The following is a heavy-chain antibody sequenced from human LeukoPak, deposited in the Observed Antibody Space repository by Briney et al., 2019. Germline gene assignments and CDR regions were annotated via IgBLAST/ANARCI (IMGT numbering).Heavy chain of an antibody. V-gene: IGHV3-33*01. CDR1: GFTFSRYG. CDR2: IWYDGSNT. CDR3: ARDGSSGGYWFDY. D-gene: IGHD6-19*01. Sequence: PGGSLRLSCAASGFTFSRYGMNWVRQAPGKGLEWVAVIWYDGSNTYYADSVKGRFTISRDNSKNTLYLQMNSLRADDTAVYYCARDGSSGGYWFDYWGQGALVTVSS. J-gene: IGHJ4*02.